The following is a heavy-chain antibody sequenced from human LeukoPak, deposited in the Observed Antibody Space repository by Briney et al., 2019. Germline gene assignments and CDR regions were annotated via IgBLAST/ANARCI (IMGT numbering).Heavy chain of an antibody. CDR2: IKSKSERGTT. D-gene: IGHD2-2*02. Sequence: LTCAVYGGSFSGYYWSWIRQPPGKGLEWVGRIKSKSERGTTDYAAPVKGRFTISRDGSTNTVYLHMNSLKTEDTAVYFCTSNLYCSTSSCYTLDNWGQGTLVTVSS. V-gene: IGHV3-15*01. CDR1: GGSFSGYY. CDR3: TSNLYCSTSSCYTLDN. J-gene: IGHJ4*02.